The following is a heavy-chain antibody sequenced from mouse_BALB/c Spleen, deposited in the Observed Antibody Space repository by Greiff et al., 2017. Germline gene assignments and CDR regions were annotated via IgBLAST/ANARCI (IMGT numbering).Heavy chain of an antibody. V-gene: IGHV1-9*01. J-gene: IGHJ2*02. CDR2: ILPGSGST. CDR1: GYTFSGYW. D-gene: IGHD2-2*01. Sequence: VQLHQSGAELMKPGASVKISCKASGYTFSGYWIDWVKQRPGNGLEWIGDILPGSGSTNYKEKFKGKATFTADTSSNTAYMQLSSLTSEDSAVYYCANGYPPYYIDYWGQGTSLTVSS. CDR3: ANGYPPYYIDY.